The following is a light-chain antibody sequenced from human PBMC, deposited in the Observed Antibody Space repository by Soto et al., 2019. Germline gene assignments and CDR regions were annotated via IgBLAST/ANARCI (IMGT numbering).Light chain of an antibody. J-gene: IGKJ2*01. CDR2: GAS. V-gene: IGKV3-15*01. CDR3: QQSNSWPYT. CDR1: QSVSSN. Sequence: EIVMTQSAATLSVSPGERATLSCRASQSVSSNLAWYQQKPGQGPRLLFYGASTRATGIPARFIGSGSGTDFTLTIISLQSEDFAVYYCQQSNSWPYTFGQGTKLEIK.